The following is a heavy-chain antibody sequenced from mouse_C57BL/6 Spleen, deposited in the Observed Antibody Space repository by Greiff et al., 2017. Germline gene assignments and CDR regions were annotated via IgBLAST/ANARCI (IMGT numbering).Heavy chain of an antibody. V-gene: IGHV1-82*01. CDR3: ARFTGNYAMDY. CDR1: GYAFSSSW. D-gene: IGHD1-1*01. J-gene: IGHJ4*01. Sequence: VKLQESGPELVKPGASVKISCKASGYAFSSSWMNWVKQRPGKGLEWIGRIYPGDGDTNYNGKFKGKATLTADKSSSTAYMQLSSLTSEDSAVYFCARFTGNYAMDYWGQGTSVTVSS. CDR2: IYPGDGDT.